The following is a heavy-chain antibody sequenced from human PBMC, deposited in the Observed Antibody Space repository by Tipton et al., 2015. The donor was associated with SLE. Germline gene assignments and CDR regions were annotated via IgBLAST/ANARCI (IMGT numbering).Heavy chain of an antibody. J-gene: IGHJ4*02. CDR2: IFTSGST. D-gene: IGHD1-1*01. CDR1: GVSISSGSNY. Sequence: TLSLTCSVSGVSISSGSNYWTWIRQPAGKGLEWIGRIFTSGSTDYNPSLRSRVTISLDTSKNQFSLELNSVTAADTAVYYCARDPIWSEGSVYWGQGTPVTVSS. V-gene: IGHV4-61*02. CDR3: ARDPIWSEGSVY.